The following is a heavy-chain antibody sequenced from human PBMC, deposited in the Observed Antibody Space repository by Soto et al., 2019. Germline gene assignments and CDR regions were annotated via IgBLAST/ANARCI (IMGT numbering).Heavy chain of an antibody. Sequence: PGGSLRLSCAASGFTFSSYGTHWVRQAPGKGLEWVAVISYDGSNKYYADSVKGRFTISRDNSKNTLYLQMNSLRAEDTAVYYCAKWRSGYDYWGQGTLVTVSS. CDR2: ISYDGSNK. CDR3: AKWRSGYDY. D-gene: IGHD3-22*01. V-gene: IGHV3-30*18. J-gene: IGHJ4*02. CDR1: GFTFSSYG.